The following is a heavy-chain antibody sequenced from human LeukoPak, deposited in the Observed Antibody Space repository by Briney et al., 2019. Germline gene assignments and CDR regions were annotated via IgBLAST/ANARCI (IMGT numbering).Heavy chain of an antibody. V-gene: IGHV4-30-4*01. D-gene: IGHD2-2*01. CDR2: IYYSGST. CDR1: GGSISSGDYY. CDR3: AREERYCSSISCPHHGMDV. Sequence: SETLSLTCTVSGGSISSGDYYWSWIRQPPGKGLEWIGYIYYSGSTYYNPSLKSRVTISVDTSKNQFSLKLSSVTAADTAVYYCAREERYCSSISCPHHGMDVWGQGTTVTVSS. J-gene: IGHJ6*02.